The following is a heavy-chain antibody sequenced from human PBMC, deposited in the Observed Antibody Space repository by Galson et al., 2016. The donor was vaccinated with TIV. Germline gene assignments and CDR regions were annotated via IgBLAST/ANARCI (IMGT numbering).Heavy chain of an antibody. CDR3: AREGGTYFDSYYYGMVV. D-gene: IGHD1-26*01. V-gene: IGHV3-30*07. CDR1: EFTSSAYA. J-gene: IGHJ6*02. Sequence: SLRLSCAASEFTSSAYAMHWVRQAPGKGPEWVAIISYDASNKYYADSVKGRFTISRDNSKYTLYLQMNSLRAEDTAVYYCAREGGTYFDSYYYGMVVWGQGTTVTVSS. CDR2: ISYDASNK.